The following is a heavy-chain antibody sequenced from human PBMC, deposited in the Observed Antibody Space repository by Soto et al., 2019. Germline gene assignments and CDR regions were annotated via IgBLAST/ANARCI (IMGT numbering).Heavy chain of an antibody. CDR1: GFTFGYYA. J-gene: IGHJ3*02. V-gene: IGHV3-49*03. Sequence: GGSLRLSCTASGFTFGYYAMIWFRQAPGKGLEWVGFIRSKAYGGTTEYAASVKGRFTISRDDSKSIAYLQMNSLKTEDTAVYYCTRDRYYDSSGSDAFDIWGQGTMVTVSS. CDR2: IRSKAYGGTT. D-gene: IGHD3-22*01. CDR3: TRDRYYDSSGSDAFDI.